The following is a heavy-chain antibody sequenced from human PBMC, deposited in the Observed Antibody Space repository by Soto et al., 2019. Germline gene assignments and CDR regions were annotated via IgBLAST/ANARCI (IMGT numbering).Heavy chain of an antibody. CDR2: FDPEDGET. J-gene: IGHJ4*02. CDR3: AAAAGTGYYFDY. V-gene: IGHV1-24*01. CDR1: GYTLTELS. Sequence: ASVKVSCKVSGYTLTELSMHWVRQAPGKGLEWMGGFDPEDGETIYAQKFQGRVTMTEDTFTDTAYMELSSLRSEDTAVYYCAAAAGTGYYFDYWGQGTLVTVSS. D-gene: IGHD6-13*01.